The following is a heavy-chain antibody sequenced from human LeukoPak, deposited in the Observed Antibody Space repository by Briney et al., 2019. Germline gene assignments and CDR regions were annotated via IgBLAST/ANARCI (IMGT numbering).Heavy chain of an antibody. CDR1: GFTFSSYS. V-gene: IGHV3-48*01. CDR2: ISSSSSTK. CDR3: ARFAAGGSSSYYMDV. D-gene: IGHD6-25*01. J-gene: IGHJ6*03. Sequence: PGGSLRLSCAASGFTFSSYSMNWVRQTPGKGLEWVSNISSSSSTKYYADSVKGRFTISRDNAKNSLYLQMNSLRADDTAVYYCARFAAGGSSSYYMDVWGKGTTVTVSS.